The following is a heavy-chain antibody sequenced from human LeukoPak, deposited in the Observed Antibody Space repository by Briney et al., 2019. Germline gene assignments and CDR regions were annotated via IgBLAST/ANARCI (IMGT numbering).Heavy chain of an antibody. J-gene: IGHJ5*02. CDR1: GGSISSSSYY. D-gene: IGHD3-16*01. CDR3: ARDFSRVGRNRFDP. V-gene: IGHV4-39*07. CDR2: IYYSGST. Sequence: SSETLSLTCTVSGGSISSSSYYWGWIRQPPGKGLEWIGSIYYSGSTNYNPSLKSRVTISVDTSKNQFSLKLSSVTAADTAVYYCARDFSRVGRNRFDPWGQGTLVTVSS.